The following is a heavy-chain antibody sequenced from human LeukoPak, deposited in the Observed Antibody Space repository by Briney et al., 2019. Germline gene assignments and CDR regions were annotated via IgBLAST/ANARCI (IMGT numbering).Heavy chain of an antibody. CDR1: GYTFTGYF. V-gene: IGHV1-2*02. J-gene: IGHJ6*03. D-gene: IGHD6-19*01. CDR2: INPNSGGT. CDR3: ARRAVDNSYYYYMDV. Sequence: ASVKVSCKTSGYTFTGYFMHWVRQAPGQGLEWMGWINPNSGGTNYAQKFQGRVTITRNTSISTAYMEVSSLRYEDTAVYYCARRAVDNSYYYYMDVWGKGTTVTVSS.